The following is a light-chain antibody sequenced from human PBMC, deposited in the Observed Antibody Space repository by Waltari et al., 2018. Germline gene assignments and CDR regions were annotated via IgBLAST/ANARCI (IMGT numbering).Light chain of an antibody. CDR3: SSYTVSYTWV. J-gene: IGLJ3*02. CDR2: EVI. Sequence: QSALTQPPSVSGSPGQSVTISCTGTSSDVGGFKRVSWYHQPPGTSPKLMIYEVINRPSGVPDRFSGSKSGNPASLTISGLQAEDEGDYYCSSYTVSYTWVFGGGTKLTVL. V-gene: IGLV2-18*02. CDR1: SSDVGGFKR.